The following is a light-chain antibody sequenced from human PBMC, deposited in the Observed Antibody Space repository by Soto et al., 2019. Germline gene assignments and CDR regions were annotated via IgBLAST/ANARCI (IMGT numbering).Light chain of an antibody. Sequence: QTVVTQEASFSVSPGGTVTLTCGLSSGSVSTSYYPSWYQQTPGQAPRSLIYNTNTRSSGVPDRFSGSILGKKAALTITGAQADDESDYYCVVYLGGGIWVFGGGTQLTVL. CDR3: VVYLGGGIWV. CDR1: SGSVSTSYY. CDR2: NTN. J-gene: IGLJ3*02. V-gene: IGLV8-61*01.